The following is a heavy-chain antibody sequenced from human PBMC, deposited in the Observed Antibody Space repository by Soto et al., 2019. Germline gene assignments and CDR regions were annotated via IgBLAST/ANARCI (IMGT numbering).Heavy chain of an antibody. V-gene: IGHV3-15*07. J-gene: IGHJ4*02. Sequence: GRSLRLSCAASGFTFSNAWMNWVRQAPGKGLEWVGRIKSKTDGGTTDYAAPVKGRFTISRDDSKNTLYLQMNSLKTEDTAVYYCTTDYYYDKWGAKSIDYWGQGTLVTVSS. CDR3: TTDYYYDKWGAKSIDY. D-gene: IGHD3-22*01. CDR1: GFTFSNAW. CDR2: IKSKTDGGTT.